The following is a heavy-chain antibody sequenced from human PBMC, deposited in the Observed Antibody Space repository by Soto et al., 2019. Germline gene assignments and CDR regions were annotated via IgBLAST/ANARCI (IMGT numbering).Heavy chain of an antibody. D-gene: IGHD3-16*01. Sequence: SETLSLTCAVSGGSISSGGYSWTWLRQAPGKGLEWIGLIYHTWRTFYNPSLKSRVAISLDRAKTQFTLNLNSATAADTAMYYCARELGSGVYLDSWGQGTLVTVSS. CDR1: GGSISSGGYS. CDR2: IYHTWRT. CDR3: ARELGSGVYLDS. J-gene: IGHJ4*02. V-gene: IGHV4-30-2*01.